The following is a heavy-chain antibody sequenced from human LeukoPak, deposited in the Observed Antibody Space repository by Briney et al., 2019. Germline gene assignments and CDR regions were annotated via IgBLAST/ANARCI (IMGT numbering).Heavy chain of an antibody. CDR1: GFTFNSYW. V-gene: IGHV3-7*03. Sequence: GGSLRLSCAASGFTFNSYWMSWVRQAPGKGLEWVANIKQDGSEKYYVDSVKGRFTISRDNAKNSLYLQMNSLRAEDTAVYYCARDFRGSPRRYFDYWGQGTLVTVSS. CDR3: ARDFRGSPRRYFDY. D-gene: IGHD1-26*01. J-gene: IGHJ4*02. CDR2: IKQDGSEK.